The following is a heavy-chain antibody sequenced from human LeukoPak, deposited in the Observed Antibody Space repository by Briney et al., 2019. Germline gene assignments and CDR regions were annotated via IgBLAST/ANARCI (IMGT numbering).Heavy chain of an antibody. CDR2: IFYSGSA. D-gene: IGHD5-18*01. J-gene: IGHJ6*02. CDR1: GDSVSSDNYY. Sequence: SETLSLTCTVSGDSVSSDNYYWSWIRQPPGKGLEWIGYIFYSGSADYNPSLKSRVTISVNTSKNQFSLKLSSVTAADTARYYCARAGGYSFGYGVDVWGQGTTVTVSS. CDR3: ARAGGYSFGYGVDV. V-gene: IGHV4-61*01.